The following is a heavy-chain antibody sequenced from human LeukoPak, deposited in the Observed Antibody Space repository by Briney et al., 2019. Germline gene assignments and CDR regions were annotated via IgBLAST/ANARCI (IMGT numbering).Heavy chain of an antibody. CDR3: SRGAPTIAMTGTGLDY. CDR2: VNPNSGGT. V-gene: IGHV1-2*02. Sequence: ASVKVSCKASGYTFSDYYMHWVRQPPGQGLEWMGWVNPNSGGTNYAQKVQGRFTMTRDTSINTAYMEVSGLRSDDTAVYYCSRGAPTIAMTGTGLDYWGQGTLVAVS. CDR1: GYTFSDYY. J-gene: IGHJ4*02. D-gene: IGHD6-19*01.